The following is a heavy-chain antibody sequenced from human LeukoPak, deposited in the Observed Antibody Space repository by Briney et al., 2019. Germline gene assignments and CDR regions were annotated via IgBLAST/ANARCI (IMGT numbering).Heavy chain of an antibody. Sequence: SQTLSLTCAISGDSVSGNSAAWNWIRQSPSRGLEWLGRTYYRSKWYNEYAVSVKGRITISPDTSKNQFSLQLNSMTPADTAVYYCARDISYVAVTGRFDTWGQGTLVTVSS. CDR1: GDSVSGNSAA. V-gene: IGHV6-1*01. CDR2: TYYRSKWYN. J-gene: IGHJ5*02. D-gene: IGHD6-19*01. CDR3: ARDISYVAVTGRFDT.